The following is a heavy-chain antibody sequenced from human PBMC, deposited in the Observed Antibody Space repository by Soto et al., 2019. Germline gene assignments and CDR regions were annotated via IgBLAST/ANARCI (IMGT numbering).Heavy chain of an antibody. CDR2: INPSGGST. Sequence: QVQLVQSGAEVKKPGASVKVSCKASGYTFTSYYMHWVRQAPGQGLEWMGIINPSGGSTSYAQKFQGRVTMTRDTSTSTVYMELSSLRSEDTAVYYCARGQWLARSWGYFQHCGQGTLVTVSS. V-gene: IGHV1-46*03. J-gene: IGHJ1*01. D-gene: IGHD6-19*01. CDR1: GYTFTSYY. CDR3: ARGQWLARSWGYFQH.